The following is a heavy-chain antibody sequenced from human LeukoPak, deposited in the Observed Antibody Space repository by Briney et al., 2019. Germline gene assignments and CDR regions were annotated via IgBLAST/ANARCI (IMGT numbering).Heavy chain of an antibody. CDR3: ARDRAGSFDY. J-gene: IGHJ4*02. CDR2: ISSSSSYI. V-gene: IGHV3-21*01. CDR1: GFTFSSYS. Sequence: GGSLRLSCAASGFTFSSYSMNWVRQAPGKGLEWVSSISSSSSYIYYADSVKGRFTISRDNAKNSLYLQTNSLRAEDTAVYYCARDRAGSFDYWGQGTLVTVSS. D-gene: IGHD1-26*01.